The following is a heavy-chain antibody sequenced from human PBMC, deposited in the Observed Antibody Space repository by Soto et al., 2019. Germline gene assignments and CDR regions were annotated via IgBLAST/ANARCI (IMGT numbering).Heavy chain of an antibody. D-gene: IGHD5-12*01. CDR2: IYHSGTT. Sequence: QLQLQEYGSGLVKPSQTLSLTCDVSGGSISSGGYSWSWIRQPPGKALEWIGYIYHSGTTYYNPSLKSRVTISGGRSKNQFSLKLSSVTAADTAVYYCAAGGGLPRYYWGQGTLVTVSS. CDR1: GGSISSGGYS. V-gene: IGHV4-30-2*01. CDR3: AAGGGLPRYY. J-gene: IGHJ4*02.